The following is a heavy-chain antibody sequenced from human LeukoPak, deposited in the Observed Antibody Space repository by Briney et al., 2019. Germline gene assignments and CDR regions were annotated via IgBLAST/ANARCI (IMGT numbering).Heavy chain of an antibody. CDR2: IFYSGST. CDR1: GGSVSSGSCY. J-gene: IGHJ4*02. CDR3: ARGITGTNLQYYFDY. V-gene: IGHV4-61*01. D-gene: IGHD1-7*01. Sequence: PSETLSLTCTVSGGSVSSGSCYWSWIRQPPEKGLEWIGSIFYSGSTNYNPSLKSRVTISVDTSKNQFSLNLSSVTAADTAVYYCARGITGTNLQYYFDYWGQGTLVTVSS.